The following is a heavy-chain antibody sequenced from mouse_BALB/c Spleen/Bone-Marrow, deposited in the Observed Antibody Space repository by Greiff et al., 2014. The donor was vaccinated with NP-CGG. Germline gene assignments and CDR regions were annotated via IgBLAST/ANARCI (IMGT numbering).Heavy chain of an antibody. CDR1: GFTFTSYW. CDR2: INPSNGRT. V-gene: IGHV1S81*02. D-gene: IGHD2-1*01. CDR3: ARDGNYRYAMDY. J-gene: IGHJ4*01. Sequence: QVQLQQSGDELVKPGASVKLSCMASGFTFTSYWIHWVKQRPGQGPEWIGEINPSNGRTNYNEKFKRKAILTEDKSSSTAYMQLSSLTSEDSAVYYCARDGNYRYAMDYWGQGTSVTVSS.